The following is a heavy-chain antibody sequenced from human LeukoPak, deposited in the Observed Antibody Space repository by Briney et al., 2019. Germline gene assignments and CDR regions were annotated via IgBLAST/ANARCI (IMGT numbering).Heavy chain of an antibody. D-gene: IGHD3-10*01. Sequence: GASVKVSCKASGFTFGTSIIQWVRQARGQRLEWMGWLVVGSGHISYAPKFQDRVTVTRDMSTSTAYMELSSLRSEDTAVYYCAATLTMTAGSAYYGLDAWGQGTTVTVSS. CDR2: LVVGSGHI. CDR3: AATLTMTAGSAYYGLDA. J-gene: IGHJ6*02. V-gene: IGHV1-58*02. CDR1: GFTFGTSI.